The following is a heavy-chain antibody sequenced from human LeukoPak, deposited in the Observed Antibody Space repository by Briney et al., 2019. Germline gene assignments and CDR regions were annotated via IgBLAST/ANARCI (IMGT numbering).Heavy chain of an antibody. J-gene: IGHJ3*02. D-gene: IGHD6-13*01. CDR2: INPNSGGT. V-gene: IGHV1-2*02. Sequence: ASVKVFCKASGYTFTGYYMHWVRQAPGQGLEWMGWINPNSGGTNYAQKFQGRVTMTRDTSISTAYMELSRLRSDDTAVYYCARGPLTSYSSSWYGHDAFDIWGQGTMVTVSS. CDR3: ARGPLTSYSSSWYGHDAFDI. CDR1: GYTFTGYY.